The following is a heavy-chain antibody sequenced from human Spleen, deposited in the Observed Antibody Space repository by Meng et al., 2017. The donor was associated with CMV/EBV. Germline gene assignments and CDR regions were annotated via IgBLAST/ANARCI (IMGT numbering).Heavy chain of an antibody. CDR2: ISSSSSYI. CDR1: GFTFDDYV. CDR3: ARDRSVSLGCPGRY. V-gene: IGHV3-21*01. Sequence: GGSLRLSCAVSGFTFDDYVMSWVRQAPGKGLEWVSSISSSSSYIYYADSVKGRFTISRDNSKNTLYLQMNSLRAEDTAVYYCARDRSVSLGCPGRYWGQGTLVTVSS. D-gene: IGHD1-26*01. J-gene: IGHJ4*02.